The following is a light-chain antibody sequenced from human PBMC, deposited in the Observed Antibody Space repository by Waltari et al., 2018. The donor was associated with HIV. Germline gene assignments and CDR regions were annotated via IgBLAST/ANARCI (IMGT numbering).Light chain of an antibody. Sequence: DIQMTQSPSSLSASVGDKVTITCQASDNIRTFLNWFHQKPGQAPKLLIYGSSNLQRGVSPRFSGGGFGTQFTFTINSLQPEDVGTYYCQHLDSLGALSFGGGTKVDI. J-gene: IGKJ4*01. CDR2: GSS. V-gene: IGKV1-33*01. CDR1: DNIRTF. CDR3: QHLDSLGALS.